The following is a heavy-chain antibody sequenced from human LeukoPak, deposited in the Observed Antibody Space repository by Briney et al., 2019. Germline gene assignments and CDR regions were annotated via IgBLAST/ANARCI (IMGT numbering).Heavy chain of an antibody. CDR1: GYTFTSYY. V-gene: IGHV1-46*01. CDR2: INPSGGST. D-gene: IGHD6-25*01. J-gene: IGHJ5*02. CDR3: ARDRSGYWFDP. Sequence: GASVKVSCKASGYTFTSYYMHWVRQAPGQGLEWMGIINPSGGSTSYAQKFQGRVTMTRDTSTSTVYMGLSSLRSEDTAVYYCARDRSGYWFDPWGQGTLVTVSS.